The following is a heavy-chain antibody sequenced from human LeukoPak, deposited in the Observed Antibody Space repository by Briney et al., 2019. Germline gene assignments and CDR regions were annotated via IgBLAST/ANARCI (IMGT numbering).Heavy chain of an antibody. D-gene: IGHD3-22*01. CDR2: ISVSVGST. V-gene: IGHV3-23*01. Sequence: GGSLRVSCVPSLFTLSSHAMSWVRQDPGARREGASAISVSVGSTYYADSLEGRFSISRDNSKNTQYLHMNSLRGEDTGVYYCSNQRVQIAPTWIDYWGQGTLVTVSS. J-gene: IGHJ4*01. CDR1: LFTLSSHA. CDR3: SNQRVQIAPTWIDY.